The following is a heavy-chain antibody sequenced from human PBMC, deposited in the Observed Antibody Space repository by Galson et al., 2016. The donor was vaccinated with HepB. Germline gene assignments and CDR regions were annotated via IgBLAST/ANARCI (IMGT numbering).Heavy chain of an antibody. D-gene: IGHD3-16*01. Sequence: SLRLSCATSGFTFSACAMTWVRQAPGKGLEWVSGISHTSDVTNYADSAKGRFTISRDNSKNTLYLQMSSLRAEDTAVYYCAKRGPIYSDYALDYWGQGSLVTVS. CDR2: ISHTSDVT. CDR1: GFTFSACA. J-gene: IGHJ4*02. V-gene: IGHV3-23*01. CDR3: AKRGPIYSDYALDY.